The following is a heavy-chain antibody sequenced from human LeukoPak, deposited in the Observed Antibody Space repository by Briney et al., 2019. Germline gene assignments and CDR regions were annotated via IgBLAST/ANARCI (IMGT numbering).Heavy chain of an antibody. Sequence: AASVKVSCKASGYTFTGYYMHWVRQAPGQGLEWMGWINPNSGGTNYAQKFQGRVTMTRDTSISTAYMELSRLRSDDTAVYYCARGGPFEWEPHDYWGQGTLVTVSS. J-gene: IGHJ4*02. CDR1: GYTFTGYY. D-gene: IGHD1-26*01. V-gene: IGHV1-2*02. CDR3: ARGGPFEWEPHDY. CDR2: INPNSGGT.